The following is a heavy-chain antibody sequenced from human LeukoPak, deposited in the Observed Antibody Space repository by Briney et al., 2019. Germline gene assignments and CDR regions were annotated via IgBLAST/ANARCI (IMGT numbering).Heavy chain of an antibody. CDR2: ISSSSSYI. CDR1: EFTFSSYS. J-gene: IGHJ4*02. D-gene: IGHD3-10*01. CDR3: ARAYYGSGSYYVDY. V-gene: IGHV3-21*01. Sequence: PGGSLRLSCAASEFTFSSYSMNWVRQAPGKGLEWVSSISSSSSYIYYADSVKGRFTISRDNAKNSLYLQMNSLRAEDTAVYYCARAYYGSGSYYVDYWGQGNPVTVSS.